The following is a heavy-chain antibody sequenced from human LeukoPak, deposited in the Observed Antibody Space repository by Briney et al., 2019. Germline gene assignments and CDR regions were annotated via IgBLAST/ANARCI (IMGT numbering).Heavy chain of an antibody. CDR1: GYSFTSYW. D-gene: IGHD6-13*01. J-gene: IGHJ4*02. CDR3: ARPHIPYSSSWYFDY. Sequence: GESLKISCKGSGYSFTSYWIGWVRQMPGKGLEWMGIIYPGDSDTRYSPSFQGQVTIPADKSISTAYLQWSSLKASDTAMYYCARPHIPYSSSWYFDYWGQGTLVTVSS. CDR2: IYPGDSDT. V-gene: IGHV5-51*01.